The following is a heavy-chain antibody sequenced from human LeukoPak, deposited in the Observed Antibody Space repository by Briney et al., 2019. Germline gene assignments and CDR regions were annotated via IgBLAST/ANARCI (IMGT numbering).Heavy chain of an antibody. J-gene: IGHJ4*02. CDR2: ISYSGTT. CDR3: ATFSGYDSNYFDY. CDR1: GASISSTSYY. Sequence: PSETLSLTCSVAGASISSTSYYWGWIRRPPGKGLEWIGSISYSGTTFYSPSLESRVTISADTSKNQFSLKLSSVTAADTAVYYCATFSGYDSNYFDYWGQGTLVTVSS. D-gene: IGHD5-12*01. V-gene: IGHV4-39*01.